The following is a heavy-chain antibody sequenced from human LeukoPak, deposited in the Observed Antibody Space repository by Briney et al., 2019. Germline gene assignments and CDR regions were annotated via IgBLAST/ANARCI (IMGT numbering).Heavy chain of an antibody. Sequence: PSETLSLTCTVSGGPISTYYWSRIRQLPGKGLEWIAYIHYSGSTNYNPSLRSRVTISVDTSKNQFSLKLSSVTAADTAVYYCARGLTSSDWYFDLWGRGTLVTVSS. CDR2: IHYSGST. CDR3: ARGLTSSDWYFDL. D-gene: IGHD4/OR15-4a*01. CDR1: GGPISTYY. V-gene: IGHV4-59*01. J-gene: IGHJ2*01.